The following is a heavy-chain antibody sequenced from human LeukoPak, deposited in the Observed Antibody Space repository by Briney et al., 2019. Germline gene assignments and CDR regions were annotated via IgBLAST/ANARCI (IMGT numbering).Heavy chain of an antibody. V-gene: IGHV3-23*01. CDR2: ISCSGSHT. J-gene: IGHJ4*02. D-gene: IGHD3-22*01. CDR3: AKDISGYYRPFDY. Sequence: GGSLRLSCAASGFSFSGYAMSWVRQAPGKGLEWVSSISCSGSHTYHADSVKGRFTISRDNSKNTLYLQMNSLRAEDTAVYYCAKDISGYYRPFDYWGQGTLVTVSS. CDR1: GFSFSGYA.